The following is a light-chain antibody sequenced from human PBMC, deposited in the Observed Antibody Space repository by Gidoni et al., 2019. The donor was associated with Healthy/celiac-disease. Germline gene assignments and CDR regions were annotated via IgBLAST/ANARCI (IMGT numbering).Light chain of an antibody. Sequence: DIQMTQSPSSLSASVGDRLTITCRASKSISSYLNWYQQKPGKAPKLLIYAASSLQSGVPSRFSGSGSGTDFTLTISSMQPEDFATYYCQQSYSTPYTFXHXTKVDIK. V-gene: IGKV1-39*01. CDR3: QQSYSTPYT. J-gene: IGKJ3*01. CDR1: KSISSY. CDR2: AAS.